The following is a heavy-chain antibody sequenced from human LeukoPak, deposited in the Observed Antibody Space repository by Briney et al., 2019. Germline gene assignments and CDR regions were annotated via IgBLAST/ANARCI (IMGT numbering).Heavy chain of an antibody. CDR2: IYPSGSA. J-gene: IGHJ3*02. CDR1: GASIRSYY. Sequence: PSETLSLTCTVSGASIRSYYWSGIRQPPGKGLEWIGHIYPSGSANHNPSVKSRVTLSVDTCKNQFSLKLNSVTAADKAVYFSARGGTGAFDIWGQGTMVTISS. CDR3: ARGGTGAFDI. D-gene: IGHD1-1*01. V-gene: IGHV4-59*12.